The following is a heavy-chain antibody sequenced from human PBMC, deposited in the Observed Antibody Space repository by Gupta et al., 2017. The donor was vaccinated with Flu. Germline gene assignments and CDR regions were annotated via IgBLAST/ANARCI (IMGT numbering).Heavy chain of an antibody. CDR2: IDPSDSYT. CDR1: GYSFTSYW. V-gene: IGHV5-10-1*01. CDR3: ARPDTGGSGWYGVGMDV. D-gene: IGHD6-19*01. Sequence: EVQLVQSGAEVKKPGESLRISCKGSGYSFTSYWISWVRQMPGKGLEWMGRIDPSDSYTNYSPSFQGHVTISADKSISTAYLQWSSLKASDTAMYYCARPDTGGSGWYGVGMDVWGQGTTVTVSS. J-gene: IGHJ6*02.